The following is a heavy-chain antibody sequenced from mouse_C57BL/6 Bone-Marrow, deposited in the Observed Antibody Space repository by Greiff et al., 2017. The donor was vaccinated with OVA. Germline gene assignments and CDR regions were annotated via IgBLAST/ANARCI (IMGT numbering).Heavy chain of an antibody. CDR2: INPYNGGT. CDR3: ARWVGYYRYFDV. V-gene: IGHV1-19*01. CDR1: GYTFTDYY. D-gene: IGHD2-2*01. Sequence: EVQLQQSGPVLVKPGASVKMSCKASGYTFTDYYMNWVKQSHGKSLEWIGVINPYNGGTSYNQKFKGKATLTVDKSSSTAYMELNSLTSEDSAVYYCARWVGYYRYFDVWGTGTTVTVSS. J-gene: IGHJ1*03.